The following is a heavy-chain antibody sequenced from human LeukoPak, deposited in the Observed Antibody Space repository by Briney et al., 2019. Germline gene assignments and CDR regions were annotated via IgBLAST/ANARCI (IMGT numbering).Heavy chain of an antibody. D-gene: IGHD3-10*01. CDR1: GGSISSGSYY. CDR2: IYTSGST. V-gene: IGHV4-61*02. J-gene: IGHJ4*02. CDR3: ARDVFHSGSYTDY. Sequence: SETLSLTCTVSGGSISSGSYYWSWIRQPAGKGLEWIGRIYTSGSTNYNPSLKSRVTISVDTSKNQFSLKLSSVTAADTAVYYCARDVFHSGSYTDYWGQGTLITVSS.